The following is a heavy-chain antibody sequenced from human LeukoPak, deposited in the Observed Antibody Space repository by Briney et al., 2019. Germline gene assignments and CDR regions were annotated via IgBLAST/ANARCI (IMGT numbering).Heavy chain of an antibody. J-gene: IGHJ4*02. Sequence: GRSLRLSCAASGFTFDDYAMHWVRQAPGKGLEWVSGISWNSGSIGYADSVKGRFTISRGNAKNSLYLQMNSLRAEDTAVYYCAAGGYDSSGYYLYYFDYWGQGTLVTVSS. CDR2: ISWNSGSI. CDR3: AAGGYDSSGYYLYYFDY. D-gene: IGHD3-22*01. V-gene: IGHV3-9*01. CDR1: GFTFDDYA.